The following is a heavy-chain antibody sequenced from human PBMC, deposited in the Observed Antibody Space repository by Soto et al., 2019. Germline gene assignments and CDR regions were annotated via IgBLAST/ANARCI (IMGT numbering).Heavy chain of an antibody. CDR1: GFTFSSYG. J-gene: IGHJ4*02. Sequence: VQLVESGGGVVQPGRSLRLSCAASGFTFSSYGMHWVRQAPGKGLEWVAVISYDGSNKYYADSVKGRFTISRDNSKNTLYLQMNSLRAEDTAVYYCAKWGDRDYWGQGTLVTVSS. V-gene: IGHV3-30*18. CDR2: ISYDGSNK. CDR3: AKWGDRDY. D-gene: IGHD3-10*01.